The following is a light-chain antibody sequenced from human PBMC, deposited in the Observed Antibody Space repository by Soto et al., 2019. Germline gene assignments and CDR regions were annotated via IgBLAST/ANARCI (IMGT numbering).Light chain of an antibody. Sequence: EIVMTESPATLSLSPGERAALSCRASQGISSKLAWYQQKPGQPPRLLIYGASTRATGVPARFTGSGSGSEFTLTISGLQSEDFAVYYCQQGHNWPLTFGQGTRLEI. J-gene: IGKJ2*01. CDR3: QQGHNWPLT. CDR1: QGISSK. V-gene: IGKV3-15*01. CDR2: GAS.